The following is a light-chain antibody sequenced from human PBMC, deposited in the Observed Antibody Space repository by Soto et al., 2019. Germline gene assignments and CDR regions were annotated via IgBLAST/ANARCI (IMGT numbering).Light chain of an antibody. CDR1: SSNIGSKS. Sequence: QSVLTQPPSVSGTPGQRVNMSCSGSSSNIGSKSVSWYQHLPQPAPKLLIYSNNQRPSGVPGRFSGSKSGTSASLAISGLQSDDETQYYCAAWDDSLNVLVFGGGTQLTVL. V-gene: IGLV1-44*01. CDR2: SNN. J-gene: IGLJ2*01. CDR3: AAWDDSLNVLV.